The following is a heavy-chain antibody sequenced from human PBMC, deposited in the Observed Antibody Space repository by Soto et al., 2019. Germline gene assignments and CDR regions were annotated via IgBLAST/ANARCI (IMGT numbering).Heavy chain of an antibody. CDR2: IYYSGST. CDR3: ARAYGDYVFDF. D-gene: IGHD4-17*01. Sequence: QVQLQESGPGLVKPSETLSLTCTVSGGSISSYYWSWIQQPPGKGLEWIGYIYYSGSTNYNPSLKSRVTISVDTSKNHFSLKLSSVTATDTAVYYCARAYGDYVFDFWGQGTLVTVSS. J-gene: IGHJ4*02. V-gene: IGHV4-59*01. CDR1: GGSISSYY.